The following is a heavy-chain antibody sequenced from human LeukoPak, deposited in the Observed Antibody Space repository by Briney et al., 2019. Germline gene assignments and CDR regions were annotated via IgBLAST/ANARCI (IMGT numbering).Heavy chain of an antibody. CDR1: GYTFTSYG. D-gene: IGHD3-22*01. V-gene: IGHV1-18*01. J-gene: IGHJ5*02. Sequence: ASVKVSCKASGYTFTSYGISWVRQAPGQGLEWMGWISAYNGNTNYAQKLQGRVTMTTDTSTSTAYMELRSLRSDDTAVYYCARVEYYYDSSDYNWFDPWGQGTLVTVSS. CDR2: ISAYNGNT. CDR3: ARVEYYYDSSDYNWFDP.